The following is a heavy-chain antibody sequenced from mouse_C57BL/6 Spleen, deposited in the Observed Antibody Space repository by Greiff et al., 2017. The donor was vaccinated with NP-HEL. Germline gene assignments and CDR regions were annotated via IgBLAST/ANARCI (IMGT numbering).Heavy chain of an antibody. J-gene: IGHJ4*01. CDR3: ARSEGPIYYEYDEAMDY. CDR1: GYAFSSSW. V-gene: IGHV1-82*01. CDR2: IYPGDGDT. D-gene: IGHD2-4*01. Sequence: QVQLQQSGPELVKPGASVKISCKASGYAFSSSWMNWVKQRPGTGLEWIGRIYPGDGDTNYNGKFKGKATLHGDKSPSTAYMQLSSLTSEDSAVYFCARSEGPIYYEYDEAMDYWGQGTSVTVSS.